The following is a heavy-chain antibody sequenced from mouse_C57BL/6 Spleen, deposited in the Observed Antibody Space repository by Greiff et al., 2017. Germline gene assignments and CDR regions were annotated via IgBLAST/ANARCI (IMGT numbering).Heavy chain of an antibody. CDR1: GYTFTSYW. CDR2: IYPSDSET. D-gene: IGHD1-1*01. Sequence: QVQLQQPGAELVRPGSSVKLSCKASGYTFTSYWMDWVKQRPGQGLEWIGNIYPSDSETHYNQKFKDKATLTVDKSSSTAYMQLSSQTSADSAFYDCARGYRSAYAYWGHGVLVTVS. J-gene: IGHJ3*01. V-gene: IGHV1-61*01. CDR3: ARGYRSAYAY.